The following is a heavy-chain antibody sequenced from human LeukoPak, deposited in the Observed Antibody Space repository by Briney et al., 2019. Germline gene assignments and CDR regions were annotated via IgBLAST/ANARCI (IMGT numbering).Heavy chain of an antibody. D-gene: IGHD6-13*01. V-gene: IGHV3-23*01. CDR2: ISGSGDST. Sequence: PGGSLRLSCAASGFTFRSYAMSWVRQAPGKGLEWVSVISGSGDSTDYADSVEGRFSISRDNSKNTLYLQMNSLRAEDTAVYYCTKSVRSIWWGGAYYFDYWGQGALVTVSS. CDR3: TKSVRSIWWGGAYYFDY. CDR1: GFTFRSYA. J-gene: IGHJ4*02.